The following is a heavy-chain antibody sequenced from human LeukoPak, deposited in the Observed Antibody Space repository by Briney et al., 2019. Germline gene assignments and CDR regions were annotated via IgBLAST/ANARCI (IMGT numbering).Heavy chain of an antibody. CDR2: LIPILGIA. CDR1: GGTFSSYA. J-gene: IGHJ4*02. CDR3: ARDRASWFGEPSHDY. Sequence: SVKVSCKASGGTFSSYAISWVRQAPGQGLEWMGRLIPILGIANYAQKFQGRVTITADKSTSTAYMELSSLRSEDTAVYYCARDRASWFGEPSHDYWGQGTLVTVSS. V-gene: IGHV1-69*04. D-gene: IGHD3-10*01.